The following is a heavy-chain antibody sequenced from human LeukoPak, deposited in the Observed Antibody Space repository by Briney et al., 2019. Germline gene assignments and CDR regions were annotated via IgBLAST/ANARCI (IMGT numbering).Heavy chain of an antibody. Sequence: PSETLSLTCAVYGGSFSGYYWSWIRQPTGKGLEWIGEINHSGSTNYNPSLKSRVTISVDTSKNQFSLKLSSVTAADTAVYYCARKVNDYGIVRWGQGTLVTVSS. CDR2: INHSGST. J-gene: IGHJ4*02. D-gene: IGHD4-17*01. CDR3: ARKVNDYGIVR. V-gene: IGHV4-34*01. CDR1: GGSFSGYY.